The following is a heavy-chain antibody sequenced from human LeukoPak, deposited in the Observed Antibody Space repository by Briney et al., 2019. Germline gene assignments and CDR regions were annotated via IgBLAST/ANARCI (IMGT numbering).Heavy chain of an antibody. J-gene: IGHJ3*02. CDR2: IIPIFGTA. V-gene: IGHV1-69*06. Sequence: ASVKVSCKASGGTFSSYAISWVRQAPGQGLEWMGGIIPIFGTANYAQKFQGRVTITADKSTSTAYMELSSLRSEDTAVYYCARAGYYYDSSHDAFDIWGQGTMVTVSS. CDR1: GGTFSSYA. CDR3: ARAGYYYDSSHDAFDI. D-gene: IGHD3-22*01.